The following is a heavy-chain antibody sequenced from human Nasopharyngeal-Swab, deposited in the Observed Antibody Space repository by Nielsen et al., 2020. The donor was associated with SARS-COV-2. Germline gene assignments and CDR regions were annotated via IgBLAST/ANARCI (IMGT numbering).Heavy chain of an antibody. V-gene: IGHV4-34*01. CDR1: GGSFSGYY. D-gene: IGHD5-18*01. CDR2: IRHSGTT. Sequence: SETLSLTCAVYGGSFSGYYWSWIRQPPGKGLEWIGEIRHSGTTHYNPSLKGRVTISVDTSKNQFSLNLSSVTAADTAVYYCARGEKYSYAFGYYYHMDVWGKGTTVTVSS. CDR3: ARGEKYSYAFGYYYHMDV. J-gene: IGHJ6*03.